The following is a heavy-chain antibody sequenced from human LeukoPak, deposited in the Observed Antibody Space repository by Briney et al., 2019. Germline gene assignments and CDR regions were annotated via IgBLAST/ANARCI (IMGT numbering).Heavy chain of an antibody. V-gene: IGHV3-7*01. CDR2: IKQDGSEK. Sequence: AGGSLRLSCAASGFTFSSYWMSWVRQAPGKGLEWVANIKQDGSEKYYVDSAKGRFTISRDNAKNSLYLQMNSLRAEDTAVYYCAKDRVVATKRGDAFDIWGQGTMVTVSS. J-gene: IGHJ3*02. CDR3: AKDRVVATKRGDAFDI. D-gene: IGHD5-12*01. CDR1: GFTFSSYW.